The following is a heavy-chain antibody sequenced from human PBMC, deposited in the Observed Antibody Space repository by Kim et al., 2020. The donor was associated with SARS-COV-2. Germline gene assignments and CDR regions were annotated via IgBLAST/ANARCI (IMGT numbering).Heavy chain of an antibody. D-gene: IGHD1-7*01. V-gene: IGHV3-53*01. CDR1: GFTVSSNY. J-gene: IGHJ2*01. CDR3: ARDGDWNYGNWYFDL. Sequence: GGSLRLSCAASGFTVSSNYMSWVRQAPGKGLEWVSVIYSGGSTDYADSVKGRFTISRDNSKNTLYLQMNSLRAEDTAVYYCARDGDWNYGNWYFDLWGRGTLVTVSS. CDR2: IYSGGST.